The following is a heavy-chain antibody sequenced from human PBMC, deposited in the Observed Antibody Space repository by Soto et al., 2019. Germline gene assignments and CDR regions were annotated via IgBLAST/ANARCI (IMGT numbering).Heavy chain of an antibody. J-gene: IGHJ4*02. Sequence: EVQLLQSGGGLVQPGGSLRLSCAASGFTFSSYTINWVRQAPGKGLEWVSGISGGGDKIWQPDSVKGRFTISRDNSKNTAYLQTNSLRADDTAVYYCARWDGDGDYWGQGTLVTVSS. D-gene: IGHD1-26*01. CDR2: ISGGGDKI. CDR3: ARWDGDGDY. V-gene: IGHV3-23*01. CDR1: GFTFSSYT.